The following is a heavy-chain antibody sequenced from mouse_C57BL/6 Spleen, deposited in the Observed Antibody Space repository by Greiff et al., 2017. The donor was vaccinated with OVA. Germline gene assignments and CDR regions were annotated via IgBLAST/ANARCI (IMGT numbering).Heavy chain of an antibody. V-gene: IGHV2-2*01. Sequence: QVQLKESGPGLVQPSQSLSITCTVSGFSLTSYGVHWVRQSPGKGLEWLGVIWSGGSTDYNAAFISRLSISQDNSRSQVFYKMNSLQADDTAIYYCARNRAKLQNAMDYWGQGTSVTVSS. J-gene: IGHJ4*01. CDR1: GFSLTSYG. CDR2: IWSGGST. CDR3: ARNRAKLQNAMDY. D-gene: IGHD3-3*01.